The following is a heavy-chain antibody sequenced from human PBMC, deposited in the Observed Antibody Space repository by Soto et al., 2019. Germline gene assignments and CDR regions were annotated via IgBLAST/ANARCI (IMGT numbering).Heavy chain of an antibody. CDR3: ARDLTYYYGSGSQYGMDV. J-gene: IGHJ6*02. D-gene: IGHD3-10*01. V-gene: IGHV1-69*08. CDR1: GGTFSSYT. CDR2: IIPILGIA. Sequence: QVQLVQSGAEVKKPGSSVKVSCKASGGTFSSYTISWVRQAPGQGLEWMGRIIPILGIANYAQKFQGRVTITADKPTSTAYMELSSLRSEDTAVYYCARDLTYYYGSGSQYGMDVWGQGTTVTVSS.